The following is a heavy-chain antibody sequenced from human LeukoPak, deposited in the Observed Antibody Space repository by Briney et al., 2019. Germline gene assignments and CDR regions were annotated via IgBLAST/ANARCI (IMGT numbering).Heavy chain of an antibody. CDR3: AKERRAKADYYVSSGYYY. Sequence: GGSLRLSCAASGFSFSSHVMHWVRQAPGKGLEWVSGISGRGGSTYYADSVKGRFPISRDNSKNTLYLQMNSLRAEDTAVYYCAKERRAKADYYVSSGYYYWGQGTLVTVSS. CDR2: ISGRGGST. CDR1: GFSFSSHV. D-gene: IGHD3-22*01. J-gene: IGHJ4*02. V-gene: IGHV3-23*01.